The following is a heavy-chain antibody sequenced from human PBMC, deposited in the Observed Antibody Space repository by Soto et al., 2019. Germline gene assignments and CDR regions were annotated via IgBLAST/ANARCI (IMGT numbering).Heavy chain of an antibody. CDR2: LYSGGST. V-gene: IGHV3-66*01. CDR1: GFTVSSNY. J-gene: IGHJ4*02. Sequence: EVQLVESGGGLVQPGGSLRLSCAASGFTVSSNYMSWVRQAPGKGLEWVSVLYSGGSTYYADSVKGRFTISRDNSKNTLYLQMNSLRAEDTAVYYCARDLGAAAGYFDYWGQGTLVTVSS. D-gene: IGHD6-13*01. CDR3: ARDLGAAAGYFDY.